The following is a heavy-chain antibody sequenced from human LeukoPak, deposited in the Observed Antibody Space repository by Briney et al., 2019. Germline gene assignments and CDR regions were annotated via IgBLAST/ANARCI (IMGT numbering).Heavy chain of an antibody. D-gene: IGHD3-10*01. V-gene: IGHV4-34*01. Sequence: SVTLSLTCAVYGGSFSGHYWTWIRQPPGKGLEWIGEINHSGSTTYNPSLNSRVTISVDTSKNQFSLRLSSVTAADTAVYYCARPRYGSGSLDSWGQGTLVTVSS. J-gene: IGHJ4*02. CDR1: GGSFSGHY. CDR2: INHSGST. CDR3: ARPRYGSGSLDS.